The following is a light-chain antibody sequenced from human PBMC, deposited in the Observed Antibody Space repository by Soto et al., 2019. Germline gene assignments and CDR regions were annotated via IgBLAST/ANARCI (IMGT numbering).Light chain of an antibody. Sequence: EIVMTQSPATLSVSPVEGATLSFRASQSVSSNLAWYQQKPGQAPRLLIYGASTRATGIPARFSGSGSGTEFTLTISSLQSEDFAVYYCQQYNNWPITFGQGTRLEIK. J-gene: IGKJ5*01. V-gene: IGKV3-15*01. CDR1: QSVSSN. CDR2: GAS. CDR3: QQYNNWPIT.